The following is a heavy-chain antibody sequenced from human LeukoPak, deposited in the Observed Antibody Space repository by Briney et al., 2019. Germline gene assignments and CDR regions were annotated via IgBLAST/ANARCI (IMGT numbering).Heavy chain of an antibody. V-gene: IGHV4-4*07. D-gene: IGHD1-26*01. J-gene: IGHJ4*02. CDR3: ARAVVGAIEDASYFDY. Sequence: TSSETLSLTCTVSGGSISSYYWSWIRQPAGKGLEWIGRIYTSGSTNYNPSLKSRVTMSVDTSKNQFSLKLSSVTAADTAVYYCARAVVGAIEDASYFDYWGQGTLVTVSS. CDR1: GGSISSYY. CDR2: IYTSGST.